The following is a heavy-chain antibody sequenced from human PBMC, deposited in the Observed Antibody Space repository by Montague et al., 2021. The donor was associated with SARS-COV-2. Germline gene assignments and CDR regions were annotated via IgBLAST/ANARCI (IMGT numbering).Heavy chain of an antibody. Sequence: SLRLSCAASGFTFSSYDMHLVRQATGKGLECVSIINTAGDTYYPGSVKGRFTISRDNAKNSLYLRMNSLRAGDTAVYYCARGDRTGWQTDYWGQGTLVTVSS. J-gene: IGHJ4*02. CDR3: ARGDRTGWQTDY. V-gene: IGHV3-13*04. D-gene: IGHD6-19*01. CDR1: GFTFSSYD. CDR2: INTAGDT.